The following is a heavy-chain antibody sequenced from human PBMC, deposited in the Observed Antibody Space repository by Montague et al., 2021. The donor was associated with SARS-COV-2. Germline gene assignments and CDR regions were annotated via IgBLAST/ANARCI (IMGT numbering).Heavy chain of an antibody. CDR3: AGDRGRFWHFDL. V-gene: IGHV4-59*01. CDR2: IYYSGST. CDR1: GGSISSYY. D-gene: IGHD3-3*01. Sequence: SETLSLTCTVSGGSISSYYWNWIRQSPGKGMEWNGYIYYSGSTKYNPYLKSRVTISVDTSKSQMSLRLNSVTAADTAVDYCAGDRGRFWHFDLWGRGTLVTVSS. J-gene: IGHJ2*01.